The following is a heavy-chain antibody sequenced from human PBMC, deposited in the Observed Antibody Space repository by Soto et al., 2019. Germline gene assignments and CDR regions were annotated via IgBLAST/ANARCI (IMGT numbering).Heavy chain of an antibody. D-gene: IGHD3-3*01. CDR2: IYYSGST. J-gene: IGHJ3*02. CDR1: GGSISSHY. Sequence: SETLSLTCTVSGGSISSHYWSWIRQPPGKGLEWIGYIYYSGSTNYNPSLKSRVTISVDTSENQFSLKLSSVTTADTAVYYCARAKIGRITIFGVVIMGAFDIWAKGQWSPSPQ. CDR3: ARAKIGRITIFGVVIMGAFDI. V-gene: IGHV4-59*08.